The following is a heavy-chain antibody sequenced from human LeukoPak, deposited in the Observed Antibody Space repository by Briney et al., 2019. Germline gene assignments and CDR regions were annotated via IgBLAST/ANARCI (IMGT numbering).Heavy chain of an antibody. Sequence: PGGSLRLSCAASGFTFSSYSMNWVRQAPGKGLEWVSSISSSSSYIYYADSVKGRFTISRDNAKNSLYLQMNSLRAEDTAVYYCARDGYYYDSSVDYWGQGTLVTVSS. CDR1: GFTFSSYS. J-gene: IGHJ4*02. V-gene: IGHV3-21*01. CDR3: ARDGYYYDSSVDY. D-gene: IGHD3-22*01. CDR2: ISSSSSYI.